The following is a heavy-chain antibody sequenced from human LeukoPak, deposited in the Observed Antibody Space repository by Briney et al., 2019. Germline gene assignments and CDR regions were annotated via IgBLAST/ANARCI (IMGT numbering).Heavy chain of an antibody. J-gene: IGHJ4*02. CDR3: ARSVRGVPPASLDY. Sequence: GASVEVSCKASGYTFTGYYMHWVRQAPGQGLEWMGWINPNSGGTNYAQKFQGRVTMTRDTSISTAYMELSRLRSDDTAVYYCARSVRGVPPASLDYWGQGTLVTVSS. CDR1: GYTFTGYY. V-gene: IGHV1-2*02. D-gene: IGHD3-10*01. CDR2: INPNSGGT.